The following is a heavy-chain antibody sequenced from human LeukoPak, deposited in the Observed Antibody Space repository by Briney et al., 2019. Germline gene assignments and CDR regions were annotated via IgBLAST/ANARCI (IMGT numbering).Heavy chain of an antibody. D-gene: IGHD1-7*01. CDR1: GFTFDEYA. V-gene: IGHV3-43*01. J-gene: IGHJ5*02. CDR3: AKGTVTELQA. CDR2: IMFDGSGI. Sequence: GESLRLSCAASGFTFDEYAMHWVRQTPGKRLEWVGLIMFDGSGIFYADSVKGRFAISRDNFKDSPYLQIHSLRIDDTALYYCAKGTVTELQAWGQGTLVTVSS.